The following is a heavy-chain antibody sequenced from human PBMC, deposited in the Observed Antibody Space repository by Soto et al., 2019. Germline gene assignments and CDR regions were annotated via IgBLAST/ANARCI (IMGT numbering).Heavy chain of an antibody. J-gene: IGHJ6*03. V-gene: IGHV3-66*01. CDR2: IYSGGST. D-gene: IGHD4-17*01. CDR1: GFTVSSNY. Sequence: GGSLRLSCAASGFTVSSNYMSWVRQAPGKGLEWVSVIYSGGSTYYADSVKGRFTISRDNSKNTLYLQMNSLRAEDTAVYYCAREIAGDYAPYYYYMDVWGKGTTVTVSS. CDR3: AREIAGDYAPYYYYMDV.